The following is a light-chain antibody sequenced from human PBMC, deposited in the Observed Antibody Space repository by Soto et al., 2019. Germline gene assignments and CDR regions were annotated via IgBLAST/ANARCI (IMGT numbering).Light chain of an antibody. CDR1: QSVSSH. J-gene: IGKJ5*01. V-gene: IGKV3-11*01. CDR2: GAS. CDR3: QQRSNWPIT. Sequence: EIVMTQSPATLSLSRGERATRSCRASQSVSSHLAWYQQKPGQPPRLLIYGASTRATGIPARFSGSGSGTDFTLTISSLEPEDFAVYYCQQRSNWPITFGQGTRLEI.